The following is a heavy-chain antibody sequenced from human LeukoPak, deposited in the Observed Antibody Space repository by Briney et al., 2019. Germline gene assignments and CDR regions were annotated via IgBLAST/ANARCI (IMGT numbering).Heavy chain of an antibody. V-gene: IGHV3-21*04. CDR3: AKVAAAGPFDY. D-gene: IGHD6-13*01. CDR2: ISSGSKYI. CDR1: GFTFSSYS. J-gene: IGHJ4*02. Sequence: GGSLRLSCADSGFTFSSYSMNWVRQAPGKGLEWVSSISSGSKYIYNADSVKGRFTISRDNSKNTLYLQMNSLRAEDTAVYYCAKVAAAGPFDYWGQGTLVTVSS.